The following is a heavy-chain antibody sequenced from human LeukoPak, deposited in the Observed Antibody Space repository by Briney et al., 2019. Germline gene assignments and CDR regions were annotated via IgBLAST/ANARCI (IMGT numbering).Heavy chain of an antibody. CDR1: GFTFSSYA. J-gene: IGHJ4*02. V-gene: IGHV3-23*01. Sequence: GGSLRLSCAASGFTFSSYAMSWVRQAPGKGLEWVSGISGSDDRTYHADSVKGRFTISRDNSKNTLYLQMHSLRAEDTAVYYCAKMTTVVTPLDYWGQGTLVTVSS. CDR2: ISGSDDRT. CDR3: AKMTTVVTPLDY. D-gene: IGHD4-23*01.